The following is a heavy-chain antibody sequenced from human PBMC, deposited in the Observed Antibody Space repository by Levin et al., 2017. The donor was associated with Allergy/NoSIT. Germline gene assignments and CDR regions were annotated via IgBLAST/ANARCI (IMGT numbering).Heavy chain of an antibody. CDR2: INHSGST. D-gene: IGHD2-2*01. V-gene: IGHV4-34*01. CDR1: GCSFSGYY. J-gene: IGHJ5*02. CDR3: ARVGSSSHWFDP. Sequence: ASETLSLTCAVYGCSFSGYYWSWIRQPPGKGLEWIGEINHSGSTNYNPSLKSRVTISVDTSKNQFSLKLSSVTAADTAVYYCARVGSSSHWFDPWGQGTLVTVSS.